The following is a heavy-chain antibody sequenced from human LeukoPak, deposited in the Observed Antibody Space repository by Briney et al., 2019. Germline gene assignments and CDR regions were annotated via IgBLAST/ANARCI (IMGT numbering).Heavy chain of an antibody. CDR3: ARVGYSYAFDY. J-gene: IGHJ4*02. CDR2: INPSGGST. D-gene: IGHD5-18*01. CDR1: GYTFTNYG. V-gene: IGHV1-46*01. Sequence: ASVKVSCKSSGYTFTNYGISWVRQAPGQGLEWMGIINPSGGSTSYAQKFQGRVTMTRDMSTSTVYMELSSLRSEDTAVYYCARVGYSYAFDYWGQGTLVTVSS.